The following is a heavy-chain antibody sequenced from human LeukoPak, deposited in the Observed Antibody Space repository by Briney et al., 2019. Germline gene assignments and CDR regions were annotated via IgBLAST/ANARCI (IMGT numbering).Heavy chain of an antibody. J-gene: IGHJ4*02. CDR1: GFTFANYA. V-gene: IGHV3-23*01. CDR3: AKERGISYTYEFDY. CDR2: ISGSGSNT. D-gene: IGHD3-16*01. Sequence: GGSLRLSCAASGFTFANYAMTWVRQAPGKGLDWVSLISGSGSNTYYTDSVQGRFTISRDNSRNTLYLQMSSLRAEDTAIYYCAKERGISYTYEFDYWGQGALVTVSS.